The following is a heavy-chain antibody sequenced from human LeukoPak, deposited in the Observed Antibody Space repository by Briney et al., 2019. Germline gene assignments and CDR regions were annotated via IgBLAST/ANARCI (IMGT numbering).Heavy chain of an antibody. CDR2: IYSGNHT. CDR3: AREGVATAGTAYDY. V-gene: IGHV3-66*01. CDR1: GFVVSDNY. J-gene: IGHJ4*02. D-gene: IGHD3-3*01. Sequence: GGSLRLSCAASGFVVSDNYISWVRQAPGKGLEWISIIYSGNHTSYTDSVKGRFIISRDNSKNMVYLQMNSLGPDDTAVYYCAREGVATAGTAYDYWGQGTLVTVSS.